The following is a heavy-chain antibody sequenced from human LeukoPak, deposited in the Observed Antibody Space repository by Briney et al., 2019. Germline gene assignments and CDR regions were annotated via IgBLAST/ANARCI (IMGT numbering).Heavy chain of an antibody. CDR3: VSAYYYDSSGYSDY. Sequence: GGSLRLSCSASGFTFSSYAMHWVRPAPGKGLEYGSAISSNGGSTYYADSVKGRFTISRDNSKNTLYLQMSSLRAEDTAVYYCVSAYYYDSSGYSDYWGQGTLVTVSS. CDR2: ISSNGGST. V-gene: IGHV3-64D*09. J-gene: IGHJ4*02. D-gene: IGHD3-22*01. CDR1: GFTFSSYA.